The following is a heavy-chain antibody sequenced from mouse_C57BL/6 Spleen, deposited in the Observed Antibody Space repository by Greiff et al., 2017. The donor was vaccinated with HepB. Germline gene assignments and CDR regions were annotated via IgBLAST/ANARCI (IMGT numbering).Heavy chain of an antibody. J-gene: IGHJ3*01. V-gene: IGHV5-17*01. CDR3: ARPGGSSSWFAY. CDR2: ISSGSSTI. CDR1: GFTFSDYG. D-gene: IGHD1-1*01. Sequence: EVKLMESGGGLVKPGGSLKLSCAASGFTFSDYGMHWVRQAPEKGLEWVAYISSGSSTIYYADTVKGRFTISRDNAKNTLFLQMPSLRSEDTAMYYCARPGGSSSWFAYWGQGTLVTVSA.